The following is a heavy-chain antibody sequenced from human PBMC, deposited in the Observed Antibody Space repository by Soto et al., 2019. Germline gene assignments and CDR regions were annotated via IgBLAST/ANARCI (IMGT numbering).Heavy chain of an antibody. CDR1: GGSFSGYY. D-gene: IGHD3-10*01. CDR2: INHSGST. V-gene: IGHV4-34*01. J-gene: IGHJ5*02. Sequence: ETLSLTCAVYGGSFSGYYWSWIRQPPGKGLEWIGEINHSGSTNYNPSLKSRVTISVDTSKNQFSLKLSSVTAADTAVYYCARITGGYYFLNWFDPWGQGTLVTVSS. CDR3: ARITGGYYFLNWFDP.